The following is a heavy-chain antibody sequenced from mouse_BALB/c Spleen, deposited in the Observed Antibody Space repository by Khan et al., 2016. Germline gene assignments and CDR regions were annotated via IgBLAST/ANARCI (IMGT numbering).Heavy chain of an antibody. Sequence: EVQLQESGAELVRSGASVKLSCTASGLNIKDYYMHWVKQRPEQGLEWIGWIDPENGDTEYAPKFQGKATMTADTYSNTAYLQLSSLNSEDTAVYYCNVRFASGGQGTLVPVSP. CDR1: GLNIKDYY. V-gene: IGHV14-4*02. CDR3: NVRFAS. CDR2: IDPENGDT. J-gene: IGHJ3*01.